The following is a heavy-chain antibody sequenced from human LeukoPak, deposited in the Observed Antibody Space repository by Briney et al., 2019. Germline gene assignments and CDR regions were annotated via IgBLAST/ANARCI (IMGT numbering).Heavy chain of an antibody. CDR3: ARGTLYSGWSYYFDS. Sequence: GTLRLSCAASEFTFSDYYMNWIRQPPGKGLEWIGSIYYSGTTKYNPSLKSRVTISVDNSNNKFSLRLSSVTAADTALYYCARGTLYSGWSYYFDSWGQGTLVTVSS. D-gene: IGHD6-19*01. CDR1: EFTFSDYY. CDR2: IYYSGTT. V-gene: IGHV4-34*01. J-gene: IGHJ4*02.